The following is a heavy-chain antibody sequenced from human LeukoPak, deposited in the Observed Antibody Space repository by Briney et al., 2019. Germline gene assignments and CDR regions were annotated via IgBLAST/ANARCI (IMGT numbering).Heavy chain of an antibody. V-gene: IGHV1-18*01. J-gene: IGHJ4*02. CDR1: GYTFTSYD. CDR3: ARFRAGVGEPYGDY. Sequence: ASVKVSCKASGYTFTSYDIGWVRQAPGQGLEWMGWISAYNDNTNYAQKLQGRATMTTDTSTSTAYMDLRSLRSDDTAVYYCARFRAGVGEPYGDYWGQGTLVTVSS. D-gene: IGHD3-10*01. CDR2: ISAYNDNT.